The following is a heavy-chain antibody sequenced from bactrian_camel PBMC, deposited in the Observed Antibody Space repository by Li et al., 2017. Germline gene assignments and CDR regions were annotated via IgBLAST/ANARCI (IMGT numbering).Heavy chain of an antibody. D-gene: IGHD4*01. CDR2: IYLDDSRT. CDR1: GDADSRNC. J-gene: IGHJ4*01. Sequence: GSVQTGGSLTLSCEGSGDADSRNCMGWFRQAPGKEREGVASIYLDDSRTYYHDSVKGRFTISRDKAKRTVYLQMNSLKPEDTAMYYCAAARFCYSDPDYFTYRGRGTQVTVS. CDR3: AAARFCYSDPDYFTY. V-gene: IGHV3-3*01.